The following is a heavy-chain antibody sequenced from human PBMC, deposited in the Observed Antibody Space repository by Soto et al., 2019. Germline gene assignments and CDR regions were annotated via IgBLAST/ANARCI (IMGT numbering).Heavy chain of an antibody. CDR3: ARDPPPMDV. CDR2: ISAYNGNT. V-gene: IGHV1-18*01. CDR1: GYTFTSYG. Sequence: QVQLVQSGAEVKKPGASVKVSCKASGYTFTSYGISWVRQAPGQGLEWMGWISAYNGNTNYAQKPQXXXTXXPDTSTSTAYMELRSLRSDDTAVYYCARDPPPMDVWGQGTTVTVSS. J-gene: IGHJ6*02.